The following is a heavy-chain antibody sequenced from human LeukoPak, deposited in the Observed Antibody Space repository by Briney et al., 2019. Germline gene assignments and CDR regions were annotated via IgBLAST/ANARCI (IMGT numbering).Heavy chain of an antibody. J-gene: IGHJ4*02. CDR3: ARCDYYNLGSFPFDF. D-gene: IGHD3-10*01. V-gene: IGHV4-34*01. Sequence: SETLSLTCAVSGGPFSGYFWSWIRQSSGKGLEWIGEIHNSGTTNYNPSLNSRVTISEDTSKNQFYLNLSSVTAADTAVYYCARCDYYNLGSFPFDFWGQGTLVTVSS. CDR1: GGPFSGYF. CDR2: IHNSGTT.